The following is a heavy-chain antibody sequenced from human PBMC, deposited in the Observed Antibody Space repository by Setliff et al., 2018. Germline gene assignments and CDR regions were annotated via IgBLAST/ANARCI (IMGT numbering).Heavy chain of an antibody. CDR3: ATEKFPGDWGDY. Sequence: VSCKASGYTFTSYGISWVRQAPGQGLEWMGWISAYNGNTNYAQKFQGRVTMTTDTSTRTAYMEVTSLRSDDTAVYYCATEKFPGDWGDYWGQGTLVTVSS. V-gene: IGHV1-18*01. D-gene: IGHD2-21*01. J-gene: IGHJ4*02. CDR1: GYTFTSYG. CDR2: ISAYNGNT.